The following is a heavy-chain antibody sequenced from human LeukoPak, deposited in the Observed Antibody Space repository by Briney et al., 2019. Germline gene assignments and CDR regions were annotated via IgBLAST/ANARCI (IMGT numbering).Heavy chain of an antibody. Sequence: GGCLRLSCAASGFTFSIYWMHCVRDAPGKGLVWVSRINSDGSTTSYADCVKGRFTIYRDNAKNTLYLQMNSLRAEDTAVYYCARHNPLLFDLWGQRTLVTVSS. CDR3: ARHNPLLFDL. CDR2: INSDGSTT. CDR1: GFTFSIYW. V-gene: IGHV3-74*01. D-gene: IGHD1-14*01. J-gene: IGHJ5*02.